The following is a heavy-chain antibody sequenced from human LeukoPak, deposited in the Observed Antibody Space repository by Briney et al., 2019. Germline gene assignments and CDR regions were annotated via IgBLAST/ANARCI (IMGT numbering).Heavy chain of an antibody. J-gene: IGHJ4*02. CDR2: VYTSGST. CDR1: GGSISSGSYY. Sequence: SETLSLTCTVSGGSISSGSYYWSWIRQPAGKGLEWIGRVYTSGSTNYNPSLKSRVTVSVDTSKNQFSLKLSSVTAADTAVYYCARQYCSSTGCYMGAFDHWGQGTLVTVSS. D-gene: IGHD2-2*02. V-gene: IGHV4-61*02. CDR3: ARQYCSSTGCYMGAFDH.